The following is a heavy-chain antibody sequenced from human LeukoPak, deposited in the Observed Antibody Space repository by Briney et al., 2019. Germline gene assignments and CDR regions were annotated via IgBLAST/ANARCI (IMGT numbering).Heavy chain of an antibody. CDR2: IYYSGST. Sequence: SETLSLTCTVSGGSISSYYLSWVRQPPGKGLEWIGYIYYSGSTSYNPSLKRRGSISVDTSKNQFSLKLSSVTAADTVVYYCATIRDTALRYWYFDLWGRGTLVTVSS. V-gene: IGHV4-59*01. J-gene: IGHJ2*01. CDR3: ATIRDTALRYWYFDL. D-gene: IGHD5-18*01. CDR1: GGSISSYY.